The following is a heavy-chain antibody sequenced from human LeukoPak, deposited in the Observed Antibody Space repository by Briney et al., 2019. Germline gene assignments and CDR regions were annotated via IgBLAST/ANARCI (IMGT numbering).Heavy chain of an antibody. CDR2: ISSSGSTI. J-gene: IGHJ4*02. V-gene: IGHV3-48*03. Sequence: GGSLRLSCAASGFTFSSYEMNWVRQAPGKGLEWVSYISSSGSTIYYADSVKGRFTISRDNAKNSLYLQMHSLRAEDTAVYYCAIGGAPIVVVTGTFDYWGQGTLVTVSS. CDR3: AIGGAPIVVVTGTFDY. D-gene: IGHD2-21*02. CDR1: GFTFSSYE.